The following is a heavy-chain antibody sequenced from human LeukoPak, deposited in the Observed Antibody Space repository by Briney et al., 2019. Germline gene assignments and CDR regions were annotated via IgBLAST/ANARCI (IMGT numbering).Heavy chain of an antibody. J-gene: IGHJ6*02. CDR3: AKEYCSSTSCYPYYYYYGMDV. V-gene: IGHV3-9*01. CDR1: GFTFDDYA. Sequence: GRSLRLSCAASGFTFDDYAMHWVRQAPGKGLEWVSGISRNSGSIGYADSVKGRFTISRDNAKNSLYLQMNGLRAEDTALYYCAKEYCSSTSCYPYYYYYGMDVWGQGTTVTVSS. D-gene: IGHD2-2*01. CDR2: ISRNSGSI.